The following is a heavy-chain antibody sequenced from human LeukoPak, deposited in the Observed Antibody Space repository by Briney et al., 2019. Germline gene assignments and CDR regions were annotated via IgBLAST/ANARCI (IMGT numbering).Heavy chain of an antibody. CDR2: IYYSGST. J-gene: IGHJ6*04. Sequence: SETLSLTCAVYGGSFSGYYWSWIRQPPGKGLEWIGYIYYSGSTNYNPSLKSRVTISVDTSKNQFSLKLSSVTAADTAVYYCARASIAARPEDVWGKGTTVTVSS. CDR1: GGSFSGYY. D-gene: IGHD6-6*01. CDR3: ARASIAARPEDV. V-gene: IGHV4-59*01.